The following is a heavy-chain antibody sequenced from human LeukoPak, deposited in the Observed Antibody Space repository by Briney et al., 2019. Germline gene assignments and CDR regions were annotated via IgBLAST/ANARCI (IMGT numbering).Heavy chain of an antibody. D-gene: IGHD2-2*01. CDR1: GFTFNDYA. Sequence: PGRSLRLSCATSGFTFNDYAMYWVRQAPGKGLEWVSGISWNSRSIAYADSVKGRFTISRDNAKNSLYLQMNSLRAEDTAVYYCAHGSMYQLDYWGQGTLVTVSS. CDR2: ISWNSRSI. J-gene: IGHJ4*02. V-gene: IGHV3-9*01. CDR3: AHGSMYQLDY.